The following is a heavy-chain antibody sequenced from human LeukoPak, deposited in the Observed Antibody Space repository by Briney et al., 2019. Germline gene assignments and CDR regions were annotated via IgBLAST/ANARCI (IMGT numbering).Heavy chain of an antibody. D-gene: IGHD3-22*01. V-gene: IGHV4-59*12. J-gene: IGHJ3*02. Sequence: SETLSLTCTVSGGSISSYYWSWIRQPPGKGLEWIGYIYYSGSTYYNPSLKSRVTISVDTSKNQFSLKLSSVTAADTAVYYCAREGAYYDSSGGAFDIWGQGTMVTVSS. CDR3: AREGAYYDSSGGAFDI. CDR2: IYYSGST. CDR1: GGSISSYY.